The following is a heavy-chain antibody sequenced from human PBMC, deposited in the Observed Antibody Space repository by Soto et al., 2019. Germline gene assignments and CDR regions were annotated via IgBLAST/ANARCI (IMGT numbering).Heavy chain of an antibody. D-gene: IGHD5-12*01. J-gene: IGHJ6*02. CDR1: GYIFTSYH. CDR2: INPNGGST. CDR3: ARRGGSASDTNTLDGDLYYYYGMDV. V-gene: IGHV1-46*01. Sequence: QLVQSGAAVRMPGATVKIACKASGYIFTSYHVHWVRQAPGQGLDWVGVINPNGGSTIYAQKLQDRVSMTMDKSTRSFYLEIWNLRYDDAAIYYCARRGGSASDTNTLDGDLYYYYGMDVWGQGTKVTLSS.